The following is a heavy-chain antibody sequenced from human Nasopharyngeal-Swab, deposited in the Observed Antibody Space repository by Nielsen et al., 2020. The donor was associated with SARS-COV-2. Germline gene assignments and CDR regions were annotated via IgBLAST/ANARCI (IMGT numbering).Heavy chain of an antibody. D-gene: IGHD2-21*02. J-gene: IGHJ4*02. V-gene: IGHV4-61*08. CDR3: VRERYGDSFFEY. CDR2: IYSSGTT. Sequence: GSLRLSCTVSSGSISSGDYYWSWIRQHPGRGLEWIGYIYSSGTTNYNPSFKSRVTMSVDTSKNQFSLKLSSVTAADTAVYYCVRERYGDSFFEYWDQGTRVTVSS. CDR1: SGSISSGDYY.